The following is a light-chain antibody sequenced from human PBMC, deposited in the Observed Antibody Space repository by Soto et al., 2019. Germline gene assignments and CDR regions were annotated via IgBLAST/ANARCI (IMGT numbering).Light chain of an antibody. V-gene: IGKV3-20*01. CDR2: GAF. CDR3: QQYGSSPPT. CDR1: QSVSSNY. J-gene: IGKJ5*01. Sequence: EIVLTQSPGTLSLSPGESATLSCRASQSVSSNYLAWYRQKPGQAPRLLIYGAFTRDTGIPERFSGSGSGTDFALTISRLGPEDFAVYYCQQYGSSPPTFGQGTRLEIK.